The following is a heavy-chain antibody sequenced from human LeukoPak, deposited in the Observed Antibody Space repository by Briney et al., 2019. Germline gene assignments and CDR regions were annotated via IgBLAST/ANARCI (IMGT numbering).Heavy chain of an antibody. J-gene: IGHJ4*02. CDR3: AIRKSGNAIDY. CDR2: IYSGGSA. Sequence: GGSLRLSCAASGFTVSNNYMSWVRQAPGKGLEWVSVIYSGGSAYYADSVKGRFSISRDKSKNTLYLQMNSLRAEDTAVYYCAIRKSGNAIDYWGQGTLVTVSS. V-gene: IGHV3-66*01. D-gene: IGHD5-12*01. CDR1: GFTVSNNY.